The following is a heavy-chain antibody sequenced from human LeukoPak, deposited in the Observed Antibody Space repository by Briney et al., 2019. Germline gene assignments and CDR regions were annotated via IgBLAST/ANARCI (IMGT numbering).Heavy chain of an antibody. CDR2: INHSGST. CDR1: GGSFSGYY. D-gene: IGHD2-15*01. V-gene: IGHV4-34*01. J-gene: IGHJ4*02. Sequence: KPSETLSLTCAVCGGSFSGYYWSWIRQPPGKGLEWIGEINHSGSTNYNPSLKSRVTISVDTSKNQFSLKLSSVTAADTAVYYCARGHPVVAATHWDYWGQGTLVTVSS. CDR3: ARGHPVVAATHWDY.